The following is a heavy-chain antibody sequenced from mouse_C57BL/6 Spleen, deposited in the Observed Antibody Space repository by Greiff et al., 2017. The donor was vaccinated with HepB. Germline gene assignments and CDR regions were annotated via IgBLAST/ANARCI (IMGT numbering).Heavy chain of an antibody. V-gene: IGHV1-69*01. CDR2: IDPSDSYT. CDR3: ARSGSYWYFDV. Sequence: VQLQQPGAELVMPGASVKLSCKASGYTFTSYWMHWVKQRPGQGLEWIGEIDPSDSYTNYNQKFKGKSTLTVDKSSSTAYMQLSSLTSEDSAVYYGARSGSYWYFDVWGTGTTVTVSS. J-gene: IGHJ1*03. CDR1: GYTFTSYW. D-gene: IGHD1-1*02.